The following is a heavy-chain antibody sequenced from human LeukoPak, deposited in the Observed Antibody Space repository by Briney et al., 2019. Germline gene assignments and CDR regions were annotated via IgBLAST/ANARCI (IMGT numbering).Heavy chain of an antibody. CDR3: ARDPKSQLLLDY. V-gene: IGHV1-2*02. D-gene: IGHD2-2*01. CDR1: GYTFTGYY. Sequence: ASVKVSCKASGYTFTGYYMHWLRQAPGQGLEWMGWINPYSGAINYAQKFQGRVTLTRDTSISAAYMELSRLTSGDTAVYYCARDPKSQLLLDYWGQGTLVTVSS. J-gene: IGHJ4*02. CDR2: INPYSGAI.